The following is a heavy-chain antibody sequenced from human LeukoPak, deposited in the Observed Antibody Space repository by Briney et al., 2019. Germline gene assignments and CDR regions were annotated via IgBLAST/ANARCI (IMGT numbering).Heavy chain of an antibody. CDR2: VSLSGLT. J-gene: IGHJ4*02. D-gene: IGHD2-8*01. CDR3: SGENGAFSPFGY. V-gene: IGHV4-4*02. Sequence: SETLSLTCGVSGGSITSTNWWSWVRQPPGQGLEWIGGVSLSGLTNYNPSLSSRVIMALDTSKNHLSLNLTSVTAADTAVYYCSGENGAFSPFGYWGQGTLVTVPS. CDR1: GGSITSTNW.